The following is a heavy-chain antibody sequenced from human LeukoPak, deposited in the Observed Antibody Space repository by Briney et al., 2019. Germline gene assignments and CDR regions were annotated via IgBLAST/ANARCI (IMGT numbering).Heavy chain of an antibody. CDR1: GFTFGDYA. CDR3: TRVVDIAAAGTGWFDP. V-gene: IGHV3-49*04. Sequence: PGRSLRLSCTASGFTFGDYAMSWVRQAPGKGLEWVGFIRSKAYGGTTEYAASVKGRFTISRDDSKSIAYLQMNSLKTEGAAVYYCTRVVDIAAAGTGWFDPWGQGTLVTVSS. D-gene: IGHD6-13*01. J-gene: IGHJ5*02. CDR2: IRSKAYGGTT.